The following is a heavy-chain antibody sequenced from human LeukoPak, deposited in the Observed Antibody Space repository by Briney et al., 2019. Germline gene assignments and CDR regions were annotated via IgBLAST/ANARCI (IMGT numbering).Heavy chain of an antibody. Sequence: PSETLSLTCTVSGGSISSADYYWSWIRQPPGKGLEWIGYIYYSGSTYYNPSLKSRVTISVDTSKNQFSLKLSSVTAADTAVYYCARDGSGSYYPGWFDPWGQGTLVTVSS. CDR3: ARDGSGSYYPGWFDP. CDR2: IYYSGST. D-gene: IGHD3-10*01. CDR1: GGSISSADYY. J-gene: IGHJ5*02. V-gene: IGHV4-30-4*01.